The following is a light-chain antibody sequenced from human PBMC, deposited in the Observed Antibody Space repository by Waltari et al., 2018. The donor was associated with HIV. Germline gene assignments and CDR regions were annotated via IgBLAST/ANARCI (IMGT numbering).Light chain of an antibody. CDR2: DAS. J-gene: IGKJ2*01. V-gene: IGKV3-11*01. Sequence: EIVLTQCPATLSLSPGDRATLSCRARQSVSSYLAWYQQKPGQAPRLLIYDASNRATGIPARFSGSGSGTDFTLTISSLEPEDFAVYYCQQRSNWPPYTFGQGTKLEIK. CDR1: QSVSSY. CDR3: QQRSNWPPYT.